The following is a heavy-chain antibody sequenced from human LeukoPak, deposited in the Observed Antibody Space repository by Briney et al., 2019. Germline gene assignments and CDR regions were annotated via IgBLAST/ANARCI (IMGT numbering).Heavy chain of an antibody. CDR3: ARDLYCGDCYSGDAFEI. V-gene: IGHV3-21*01. CDR1: GFTFNTYS. Sequence: PGGSLRLSCAASGFTFNTYSMNWVRQAPGKGLEWVSSISSGRSYIQHADSAKGRFTISRDNAKNSMYLQMNSLRAEDTAVYYCARDLYCGDCYSGDAFEIWGQGTMVTVSS. D-gene: IGHD2-21*02. J-gene: IGHJ3*02. CDR2: ISSGRSYI.